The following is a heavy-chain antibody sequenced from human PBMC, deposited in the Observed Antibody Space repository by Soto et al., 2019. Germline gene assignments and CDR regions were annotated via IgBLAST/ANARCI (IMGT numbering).Heavy chain of an antibody. V-gene: IGHV4-59*12. CDR3: ATDTVDTAMVS. Sequence: PSETLSLTCTVSGGSISSYYWSWIRQPPGKGLEWIGYIYYSGSTNYNPSLKSRVTISVDTSKNQFSLKLSSVTAADTAVYYCATDTVDTAMVSWGQGTMVTVSS. CDR2: IYYSGST. CDR1: GGSISSYY. J-gene: IGHJ5*02. D-gene: IGHD5-18*01.